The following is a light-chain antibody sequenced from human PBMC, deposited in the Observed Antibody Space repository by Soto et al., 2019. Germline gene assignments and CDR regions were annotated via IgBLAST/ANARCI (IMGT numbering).Light chain of an antibody. CDR2: DVS. CDR1: QSISTY. J-gene: IGKJ1*01. CDR3: QQSYISPRT. V-gene: IGKV1-39*01. Sequence: DIQMTQSPSSLSASVGDRVTITCRASQSISTYLNWYQQKSGNAPKLLTYDVSTLQTGVPSRFSGSGSGTDFPLTISSLQPEDFATSYCQQSYISPRTFGQGTKVDIK.